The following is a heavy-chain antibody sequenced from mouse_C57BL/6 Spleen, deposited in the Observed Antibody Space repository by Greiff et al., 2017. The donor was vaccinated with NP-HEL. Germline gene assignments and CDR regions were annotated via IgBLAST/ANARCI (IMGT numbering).Heavy chain of an antibody. Sequence: QVQLQQPGAELVKPGASVKLSCKASGYTFTSYWMHWVKQRPGQGLEWIGMIHPNSGSTNYNEKFKSKATLTVDKSSSTAYMQLSSLTSEDSAVYYCARSPIYYDPYYAMDYWGQGTSVTVSS. CDR1: GYTFTSYW. J-gene: IGHJ4*01. D-gene: IGHD2-4*01. V-gene: IGHV1-64*01. CDR2: IHPNSGST. CDR3: ARSPIYYDPYYAMDY.